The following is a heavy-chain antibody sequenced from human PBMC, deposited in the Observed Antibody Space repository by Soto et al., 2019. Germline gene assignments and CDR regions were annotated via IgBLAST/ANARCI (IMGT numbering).Heavy chain of an antibody. CDR3: ASSLTINWNYVQDRIPDYYYYGMDV. J-gene: IGHJ6*02. Sequence: PSETLCLTCTVSRGSISSGDYYWSWIRQPPGKGLEWIGYIYYSGSTYYNPSLKSRVTISVDTSKNQFSLKLSSVTAADTAVYYCASSLTINWNYVQDRIPDYYYYGMDVWGQGTTVTVSS. CDR2: IYYSGST. V-gene: IGHV4-30-4*01. CDR1: RGSISSGDYY. D-gene: IGHD1-7*01.